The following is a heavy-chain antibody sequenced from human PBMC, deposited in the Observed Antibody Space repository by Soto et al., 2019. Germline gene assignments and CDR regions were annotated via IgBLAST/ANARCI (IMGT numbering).Heavy chain of an antibody. Sequence: SETLSLTCTVSGGSISSYYWSWIRQPPGKGLEWIGYIYYSGSTNYNPSLKSRVTISVDTSKNQFSLKLSSVTAADTAVYYCARWVGRYYYYGMDVWGQGTTVTVSS. D-gene: IGHD1-26*01. J-gene: IGHJ6*02. V-gene: IGHV4-59*01. CDR3: ARWVGRYYYYGMDV. CDR2: IYYSGST. CDR1: GGSISSYY.